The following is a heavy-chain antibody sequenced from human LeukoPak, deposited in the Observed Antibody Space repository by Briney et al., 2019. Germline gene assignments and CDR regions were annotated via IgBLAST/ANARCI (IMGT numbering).Heavy chain of an antibody. CDR1: EFTFGDYA. J-gene: IGHJ5*02. Sequence: GGSLRLSCTASEFTFGDYAMSWVRQAPGKGLEWVGFIRGTAYGGTTEYAASVKGRFTISRDDSKSIAYLQMNSLKTEDTAVYYCTRGRYNWNDVLSWFDPWGQGTLVTVSS. CDR3: TRGRYNWNDVLSWFDP. V-gene: IGHV3-49*04. D-gene: IGHD1-20*01. CDR2: IRGTAYGGTT.